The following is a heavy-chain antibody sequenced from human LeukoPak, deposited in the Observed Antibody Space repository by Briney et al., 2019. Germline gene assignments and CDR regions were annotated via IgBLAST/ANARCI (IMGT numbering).Heavy chain of an antibody. Sequence: GGSLRLSCAVSGITLSNYGMSWVRQAPGKGLEWVAGISESGGRTNYADSVKGRFTISRDNPKNTLYLQLNSLRAEDTAVYFCAKRGVVIRVILVGFHKEAYYFDSWGQGALVTVSS. D-gene: IGHD3-22*01. CDR1: GITLSNYG. J-gene: IGHJ4*02. CDR2: ISESGGRT. V-gene: IGHV3-23*01. CDR3: AKRGVVIRVILVGFHKEAYYFDS.